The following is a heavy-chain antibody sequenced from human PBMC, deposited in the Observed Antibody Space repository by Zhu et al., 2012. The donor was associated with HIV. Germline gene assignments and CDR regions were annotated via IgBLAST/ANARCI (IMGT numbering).Heavy chain of an antibody. CDR1: GYSISNGYY. CDR2: IYHSGRT. CDR3: ARRVEMATPRNYFDA. D-gene: IGHD5-24*01. J-gene: IGHJ5*02. V-gene: IGHV4-38-2*01. Sequence: QVQLQESGPGLVRPSETLSLTCVVSGYSISNGYYWGWIRQPPGKGLEWIGSIYHSGRTYYNPSLESRVTISVGTSKNQFSLQLRSVTAADTAIYYCARRVEMATPRNYFDAWGQGTLVTVSS.